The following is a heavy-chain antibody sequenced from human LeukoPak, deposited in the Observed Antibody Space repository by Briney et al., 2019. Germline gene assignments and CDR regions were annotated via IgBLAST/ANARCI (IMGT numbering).Heavy chain of an antibody. CDR2: ISVYNGDT. D-gene: IGHD3-10*01. J-gene: IGHJ4*02. Sequence: AAVKVSCKASGYTFVSYGITWVRQAPGQGLEGMGWISVYNGDTKYAQNPQGRVTLTTDTSTSTAYIELRSLRSDDTAVYYCVRGGGFNSGFEYWGQGTLVIVSS. CDR1: GYTFVSYG. V-gene: IGHV1-18*04. CDR3: VRGGGFNSGFEY.